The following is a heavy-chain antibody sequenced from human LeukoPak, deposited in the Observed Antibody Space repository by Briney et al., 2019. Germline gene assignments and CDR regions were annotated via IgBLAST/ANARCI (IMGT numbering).Heavy chain of an antibody. CDR3: ARTGFRLSRVDY. D-gene: IGHD6-25*01. CDR2: IKQDGSEK. Sequence: GRSLRLSCAASGFTFSSYAMSWVRQAPGKGLEWVANIKQDGSEKYYVDSVKGRFTISRDNAKNSLYLQMNSLSAEDTAVYYCARTGFRLSRVDYWGQGTLVTVSS. J-gene: IGHJ4*02. CDR1: GFTFSSYA. V-gene: IGHV3-7*01.